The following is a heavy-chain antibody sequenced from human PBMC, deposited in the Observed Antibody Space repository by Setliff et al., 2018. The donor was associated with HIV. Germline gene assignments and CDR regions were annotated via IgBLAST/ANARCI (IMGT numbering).Heavy chain of an antibody. D-gene: IGHD3-10*01. Sequence: PSETLSLTCTVSGGSISSYYWSWIRQPAGKGLEWIGHIYTSGSTNYNPSLKSRVTISVDTSKNQFSLKLTSVTAADAALYYCTGDYNSGSNRFDYWGQGTLVTVSS. V-gene: IGHV4-4*07. J-gene: IGHJ4*02. CDR3: TGDYNSGSNRFDY. CDR2: IYTSGST. CDR1: GGSISSYY.